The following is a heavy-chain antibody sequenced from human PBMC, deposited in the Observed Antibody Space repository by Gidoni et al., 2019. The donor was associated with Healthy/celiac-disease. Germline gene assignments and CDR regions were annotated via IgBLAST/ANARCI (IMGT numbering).Heavy chain of an antibody. D-gene: IGHD2-21*01. CDR2: ISYDGSNK. CDR3: RATQSQSMLLFDY. J-gene: IGHJ4*02. CDR1: GFTCSSYA. Sequence: QVQLVESGGGVVQPGRSMRLSCAASGFTCSSYAMHLVRKAPGKGLEWVAVISYDGSNKYYADSVKGRFTISRDNSKNTLYLQMNSLRAEDTAVYYCRATQSQSMLLFDYWGQGTLVTVSS. V-gene: IGHV3-30-3*01.